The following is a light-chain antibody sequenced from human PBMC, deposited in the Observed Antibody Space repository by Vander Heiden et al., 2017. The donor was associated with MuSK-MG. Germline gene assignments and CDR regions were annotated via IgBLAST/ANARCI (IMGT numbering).Light chain of an antibody. CDR2: KDT. J-gene: IGLJ2*01. CDR3: QSTDSSGGYRV. Sequence: SYELTQPPSVSVSPGQTARITCSGDALPKQYAYWYQQKPGPAPVLVIYKDTERPSGIPERFSGSSSGTTAALTISGVQAEDEADYYCQSTDSSGGYRVFGGGTKLTVL. V-gene: IGLV3-25*03. CDR1: ALPKQY.